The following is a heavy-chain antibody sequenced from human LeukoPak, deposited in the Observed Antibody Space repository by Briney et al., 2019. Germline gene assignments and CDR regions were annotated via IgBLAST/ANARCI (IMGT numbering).Heavy chain of an antibody. J-gene: IGHJ4*02. V-gene: IGHV3-23*01. CDR3: AKMAGASTGNFDY. CDR1: GFTFSTYA. Sequence: GGSLGLSCAASGFTFSTYAMSWVRQAPGKGLEWVSAIRISGGSTYYADSVKGRFTISRDNSKNTLYLQMNSLRVEDTAVYYCAKMAGASTGNFDYWGQGTLVTVSS. D-gene: IGHD1-26*01. CDR2: IRISGGST.